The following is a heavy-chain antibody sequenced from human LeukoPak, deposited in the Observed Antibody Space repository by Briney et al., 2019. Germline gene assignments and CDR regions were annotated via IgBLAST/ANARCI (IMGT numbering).Heavy chain of an antibody. Sequence: ASVKVSCKASGGTFSSYAISWVRQAPGQGLEWMGWISAYNGNTNYAQKLQGRVTMTTDTSTSTAYMELRSLRSDDTAVYYCATSGYSGSYEAPDYWGQGTLVTVSS. V-gene: IGHV1-18*01. CDR2: ISAYNGNT. CDR3: ATSGYSGSYEAPDY. J-gene: IGHJ4*02. D-gene: IGHD1-26*01. CDR1: GGTFSSYA.